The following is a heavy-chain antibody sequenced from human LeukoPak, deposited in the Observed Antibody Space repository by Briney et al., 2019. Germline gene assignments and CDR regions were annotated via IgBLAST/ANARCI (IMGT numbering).Heavy chain of an antibody. CDR1: GFTFSSYS. Sequence: GGSLRLSCAASGFTFSSYSMNWVRQDPGKGLEWVSSISSSSSYIYYADSVKGRFTISRDNAKNSLYLQMNSLRAEDTAVYYCASIDSGYDAFDIWGQGTMVTVSS. D-gene: IGHD5-12*01. J-gene: IGHJ3*02. V-gene: IGHV3-21*01. CDR3: ASIDSGYDAFDI. CDR2: ISSSSSYI.